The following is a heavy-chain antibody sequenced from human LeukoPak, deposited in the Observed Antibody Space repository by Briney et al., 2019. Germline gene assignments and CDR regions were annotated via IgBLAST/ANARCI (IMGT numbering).Heavy chain of an antibody. CDR2: IYSGGAT. J-gene: IGHJ4*02. Sequence: PGGSLRLSCAASTFTVSGDYMSWARQAPGKGLEWVSLIYSGGATYYADSVKGRFTISRDNSKKILFLQMNSLTAEDTAVYYCASRVWWGQGTLVTVSS. CDR3: ASRVW. V-gene: IGHV3-53*01. CDR1: TFTVSGDY.